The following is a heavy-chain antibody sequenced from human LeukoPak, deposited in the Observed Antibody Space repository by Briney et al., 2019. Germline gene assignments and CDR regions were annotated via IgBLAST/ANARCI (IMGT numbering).Heavy chain of an antibody. D-gene: IGHD3-3*01. J-gene: IGHJ4*02. CDR3: ARCYDFWSGYLFGY. Sequence: SETLSLTCAVYGGSFSGYYWSWIRQPPGKGLEWIGEINHSGSTNYNPSLKSRVTISVDTSKNQFSLKLSSVTAADTAVYYCARCYDFWSGYLFGYWGQGTLVTVSS. CDR1: GGSFSGYY. V-gene: IGHV4-34*01. CDR2: INHSGST.